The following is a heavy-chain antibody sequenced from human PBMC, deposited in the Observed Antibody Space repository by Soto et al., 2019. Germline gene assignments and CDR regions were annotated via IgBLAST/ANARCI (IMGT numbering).Heavy chain of an antibody. D-gene: IGHD5-18*01. CDR2: IDPSDSYT. CDR3: ARSDPSTRLWFRPIYYFDY. Sequence: GESLKISCKGSGYSFTSYWISWVRQMPGKGLEWMGRIDPSDSYTNYSPSFQGHVTISADKSISTAYLQWSSLEASDTAMYYCARSDPSTRLWFRPIYYFDYWGQGSLVTGSS. J-gene: IGHJ4*02. CDR1: GYSFTSYW. V-gene: IGHV5-10-1*01.